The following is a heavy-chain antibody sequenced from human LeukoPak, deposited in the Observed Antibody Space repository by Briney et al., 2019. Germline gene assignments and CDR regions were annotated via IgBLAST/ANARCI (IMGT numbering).Heavy chain of an antibody. J-gene: IGHJ6*02. D-gene: IGHD7-27*01. Sequence: PGRSLRLSCAASGFTLSSYGVDWVRQAPGKGLEWVAVISCDGSNKYYADSGKGRFTIYRDNSKNTLYLQMNSLRSEDTAVYYCARDLVYITGDTTRLYYNYYGMDVWGQGTTVTVSS. V-gene: IGHV3-30*03. CDR1: GFTLSSYG. CDR3: ARDLVYITGDTTRLYYNYYGMDV. CDR2: ISCDGSNK.